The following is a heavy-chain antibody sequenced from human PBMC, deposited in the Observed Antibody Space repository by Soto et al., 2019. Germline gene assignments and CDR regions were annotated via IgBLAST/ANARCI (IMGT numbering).Heavy chain of an antibody. CDR1: GFSLSNAGLG. V-gene: IGHV2-26*01. CDR2: IFSHGAT. CDR3: ARAEDLSSVDS. Sequence: QVTLKESGPVLVKPTETLTLTCTVSGFSLSNAGLGVSWIRQPPGQALEWLAHIFSHGATAYSTSLKNRLTISRDTSKSQVVLIMTNVDPVDPATYYCARAEDLSSVDSWGQGTLVTVSS. J-gene: IGHJ4*02.